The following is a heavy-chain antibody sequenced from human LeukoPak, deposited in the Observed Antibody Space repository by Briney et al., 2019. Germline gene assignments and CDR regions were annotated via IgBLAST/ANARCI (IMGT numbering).Heavy chain of an antibody. V-gene: IGHV1-69*04. Sequence: GASVKVSCKASGGTFSSYAISWVRQAPGQGLEWMGRIIPILGIANYAQKFQGRVTITADKSTSTAYMELSSLRSEDTAVYYCASEKYDSSGYGLGAYYYGMDVWGQGTTVTVSS. D-gene: IGHD3-22*01. J-gene: IGHJ6*02. CDR1: GGTFSSYA. CDR2: IIPILGIA. CDR3: ASEKYDSSGYGLGAYYYGMDV.